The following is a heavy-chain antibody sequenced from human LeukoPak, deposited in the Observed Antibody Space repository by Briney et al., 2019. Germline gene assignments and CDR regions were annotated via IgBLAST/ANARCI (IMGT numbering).Heavy chain of an antibody. Sequence: ASVKVSCKASGYTFTGYYMHWVRQAPGQGLEWMGWINPNSGGTNYAQKFQGRVTMTRDTSIDTAYMELTRLAPDDTALYYCSREDWKYNWFDPWGQGTLVTVSS. CDR3: SREDWKYNWFDP. CDR2: INPNSGGT. CDR1: GYTFTGYY. D-gene: IGHD1-1*01. J-gene: IGHJ5*02. V-gene: IGHV1-2*02.